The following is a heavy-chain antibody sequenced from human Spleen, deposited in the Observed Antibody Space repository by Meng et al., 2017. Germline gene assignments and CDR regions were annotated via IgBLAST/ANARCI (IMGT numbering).Heavy chain of an antibody. V-gene: IGHV4-39*01. D-gene: IGHD4-17*01. CDR1: GGSISSSSYY. J-gene: IGHJ4*02. CDR2: LYYSGST. Sequence: QLQLQESGPGMVKPSVTLSLTCSVSGGSISSSSYYLGWIRQPPGKGLEWIGILYYSGSTYYNPSLKSRVTISVDTSKNQFSLKLSSVTAADTAVYYCATSTVTTFFDYWCQGTLVTVSS. CDR3: ATSTVTTFFDY.